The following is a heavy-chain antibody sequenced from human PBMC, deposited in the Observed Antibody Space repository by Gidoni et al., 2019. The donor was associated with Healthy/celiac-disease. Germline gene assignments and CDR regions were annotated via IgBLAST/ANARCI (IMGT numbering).Heavy chain of an antibody. CDR3: AKAYVWLYPGAFDI. V-gene: IGHV4-34*01. CDR1: GGSFSGYY. CDR2: INHSGST. Sequence: QVQLQQWGAGLLKPSETLSLTCAASGGSFSGYYWSWIRQPPGKVLEWIGEINHSGSTNYNPSLKSRVTISVDTSKNQFSLKLSSVTAADTAVYYCAKAYVWLYPGAFDIWGQGTMVTVSS. J-gene: IGHJ3*02. D-gene: IGHD3-16*02.